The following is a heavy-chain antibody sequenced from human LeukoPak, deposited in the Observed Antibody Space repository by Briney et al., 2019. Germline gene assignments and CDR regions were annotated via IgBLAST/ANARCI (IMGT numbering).Heavy chain of an antibody. V-gene: IGHV4-59*01. CDR1: GGSISTYY. D-gene: IGHD3-10*01. CDR3: ARESRGRLWFGELPRWFDP. Sequence: SETLSLTCTVSGGSISTYYWSWIRQPPGKGLEWIGYLYYNGRTNYNPSLKSRVTLSLDTSKNQFSLKLSSVTAADTAVYYCARESRGRLWFGELPRWFDPWGQGTLVTVSS. CDR2: LYYNGRT. J-gene: IGHJ5*02.